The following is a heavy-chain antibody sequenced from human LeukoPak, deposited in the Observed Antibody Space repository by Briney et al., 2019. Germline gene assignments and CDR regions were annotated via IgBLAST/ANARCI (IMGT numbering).Heavy chain of an antibody. CDR3: AELGITMIGGV. J-gene: IGHJ6*04. CDR2: LGGGGAGI. D-gene: IGHD3-10*02. Sequence: GGSLRLSCAGSGFTFITYGMSWVRQAPGKGLEWVSSLGGGGAGIYYADSVKGRFTISRDNSKNTLYLQMNSLRAEDTAVYYCAELGITMIGGVWGKGTTVTISS. CDR1: GFTFITYG. V-gene: IGHV3-23*01.